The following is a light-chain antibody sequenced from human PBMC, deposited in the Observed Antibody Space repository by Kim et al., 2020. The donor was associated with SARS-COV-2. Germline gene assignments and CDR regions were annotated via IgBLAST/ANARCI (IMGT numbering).Light chain of an antibody. V-gene: IGLV2-14*03. J-gene: IGLJ1*01. CDR1: SNDVGGYRY. Sequence: QSALTQPASVSGSPGQSITISCTGTSNDVGGYRYVSWYQQHPGKAPKLLIYDVSDRPSGVSNRFSGSKSGNTASLTISGLQAEDEADYYCSSYTTSGTSYVVGTGTKVTVL. CDR2: DVS. CDR3: SSYTTSGTSYV.